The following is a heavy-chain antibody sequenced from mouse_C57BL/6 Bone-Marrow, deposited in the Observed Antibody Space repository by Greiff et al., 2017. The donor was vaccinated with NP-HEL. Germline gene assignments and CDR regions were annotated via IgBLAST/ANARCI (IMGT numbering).Heavy chain of an antibody. CDR1: GYTFTSYG. V-gene: IGHV1-81*01. CDR3: ARWGGQLRLLAWFAY. J-gene: IGHJ3*01. Sequence: LQESGAELARPGASVKLSCKASGYTFTSYGISWVKQRTGQGLEWIGELYPRSGNTYYNEKFKGKATLTADKSSSTAYMELRSLTSEDSAVYFCARWGGQLRLLAWFAYWGQGTLVTVSA. CDR2: LYPRSGNT. D-gene: IGHD3-2*02.